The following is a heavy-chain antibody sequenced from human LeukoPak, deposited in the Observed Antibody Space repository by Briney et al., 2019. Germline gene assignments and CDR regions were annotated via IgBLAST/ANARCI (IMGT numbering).Heavy chain of an antibody. CDR1: GGSISSSSYY. V-gene: IGHV4-61*02. Sequence: SETLSLTCTVSGGSISSSSYYWSWIRQPAGKGLEWIGRIYTSGSTNYNPSLKSRVTMSVDTSKNQFSLKLSSVTAADTAVYYCARGYRIDYWGQGTLVTVSS. D-gene: IGHD5-18*01. CDR2: IYTSGST. CDR3: ARGYRIDY. J-gene: IGHJ4*02.